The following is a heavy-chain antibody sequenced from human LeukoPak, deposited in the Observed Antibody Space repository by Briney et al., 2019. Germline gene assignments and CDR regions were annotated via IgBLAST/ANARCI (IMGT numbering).Heavy chain of an antibody. J-gene: IGHJ4*02. CDR1: GGSFSGYY. CDR3: ARDMGPYCSGGSCYSGGYYFDY. D-gene: IGHD2-15*01. Sequence: SETLSLTCAVYGGSFSGYYWSWIRQPPGKGLEWIGEINHSGSTNYNPSLKSRVTISVDTSKNQFSLKLSSVTAADTAVYYCARDMGPYCSGGSCYSGGYYFDYWGQGTLVTVSS. CDR2: INHSGST. V-gene: IGHV4-34*01.